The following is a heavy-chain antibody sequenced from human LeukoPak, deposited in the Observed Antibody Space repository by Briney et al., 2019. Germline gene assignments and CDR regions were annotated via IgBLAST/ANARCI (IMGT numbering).Heavy chain of an antibody. J-gene: IGHJ4*02. V-gene: IGHV4-39*07. Sequence: SETLSLTCTVSGGSIDSGSYYWGWVRQPPGKGLEWIGEINHSGSTNYNPSLKSRVTISVDTSKNQFSLKLSSVTAADTAVYYCARLPYYYDSSGYYGGHYFDYWGQGTLVTVSS. CDR3: ARLPYYYDSSGYYGGHYFDY. D-gene: IGHD3-22*01. CDR1: GGSIDSGSYY. CDR2: INHSGST.